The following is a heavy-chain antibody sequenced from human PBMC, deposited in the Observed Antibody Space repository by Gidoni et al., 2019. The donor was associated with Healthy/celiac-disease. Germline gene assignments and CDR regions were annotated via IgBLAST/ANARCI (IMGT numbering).Heavy chain of an antibody. J-gene: IGHJ4*02. D-gene: IGHD2-2*01. CDR2: IFSNDEK. Sequence: QVTLKESGPVLVNPTETLPLPCPVSGFSLSNARMGVSWLRQPPGKALEWLAHIFSNDEKSYSTSLKSRLTISKDTSKSQVVLTMTNMDPVDTATYYCERRPESRRPCGDQPLLSCPDYWGQGTLVTVSS. CDR1: GFSLSNARMG. V-gene: IGHV2-26*01. CDR3: ERRPESRRPCGDQPLLSCPDY.